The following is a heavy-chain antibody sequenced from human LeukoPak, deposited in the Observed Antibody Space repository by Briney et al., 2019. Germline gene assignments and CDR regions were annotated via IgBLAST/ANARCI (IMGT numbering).Heavy chain of an antibody. CDR2: ISTSSATI. CDR1: GFTFSTSS. Sequence: PGGSLRLSCAASGFTFSTSSMNCVRQAPGKGLEWVSYISTSSATIYYADSVKGRFTISRDNAKNSLSLQMNSLRDEDTAVYYCARVRSGWYFDYWGQGTLVTVSS. V-gene: IGHV3-48*02. D-gene: IGHD6-19*01. J-gene: IGHJ4*02. CDR3: ARVRSGWYFDY.